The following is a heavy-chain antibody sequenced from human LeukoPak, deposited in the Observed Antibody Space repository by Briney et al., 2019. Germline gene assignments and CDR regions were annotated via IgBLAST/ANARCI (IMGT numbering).Heavy chain of an antibody. D-gene: IGHD2-2*01. Sequence: GGSLRLSCAASGFSFTKAWMNWVRQAPGKGLEWVSSISSSSSYIYYADSVKGRFTISRDNAKNSLYLQMNSLRAEDTAVYYCARDRYCSSTSCSQYYYYGMDVWGKGTTVTVSS. CDR1: GFSFTKAW. CDR2: ISSSSSYI. V-gene: IGHV3-21*01. CDR3: ARDRYCSSTSCSQYYYYGMDV. J-gene: IGHJ6*04.